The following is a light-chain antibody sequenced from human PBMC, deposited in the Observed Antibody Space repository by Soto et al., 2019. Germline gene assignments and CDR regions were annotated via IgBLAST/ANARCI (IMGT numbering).Light chain of an antibody. J-gene: IGKJ5*01. CDR2: GAS. CDR1: QGIGDT. Sequence: EVVMRQSPATLSVSPGEGATLSCRASQGIGDTLAWYKQKPGQAPRLLIYGASSRATGIPDRFSGSGSGTEFTLTISRLEPEDFAVYYCQQYGSSRITFGQGTRLEIK. V-gene: IGKV3-20*01. CDR3: QQYGSSRIT.